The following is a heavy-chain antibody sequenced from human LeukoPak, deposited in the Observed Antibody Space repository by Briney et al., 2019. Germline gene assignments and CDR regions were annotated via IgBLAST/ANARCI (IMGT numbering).Heavy chain of an antibody. CDR2: IWYDGSNK. CDR3: ARVVGSEGNWYVDY. D-gene: IGHD1-1*01. J-gene: IGHJ4*02. Sequence: PGRSLRLSCAASGFTFRNYGMHWVRQAPGKGLEWVAIIWYDGSNKYYADSVKGRFTISRDNSRNTLYLQMNSLRVEDTAVYYCARVVGSEGNWYVDYWGQGTLVTVSS. CDR1: GFTFRNYG. V-gene: IGHV3-33*01.